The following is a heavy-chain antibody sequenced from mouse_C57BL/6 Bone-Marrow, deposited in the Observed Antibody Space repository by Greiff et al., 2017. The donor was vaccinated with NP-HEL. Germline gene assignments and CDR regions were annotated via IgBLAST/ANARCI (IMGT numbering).Heavy chain of an antibody. Sequence: EVQLVESGGGLVKPGGSLKLSCAASGFTFSSYAMSWVRQTPEKRLEWVATISDGGSYTYYPDNVKGRFTISRDNAKNNLYLQMSHLKSEDTAMYYCARDYYRNYPFAYWGQGTLVTVSA. CDR3: ARDYYRNYPFAY. D-gene: IGHD2-1*01. CDR2: ISDGGSYT. V-gene: IGHV5-4*01. J-gene: IGHJ3*01. CDR1: GFTFSSYA.